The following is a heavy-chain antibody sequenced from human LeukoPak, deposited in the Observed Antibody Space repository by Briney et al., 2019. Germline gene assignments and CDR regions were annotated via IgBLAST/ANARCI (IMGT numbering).Heavy chain of an antibody. V-gene: IGHV3-30*02. J-gene: IGHJ4*02. Sequence: PGGSLRLSCVASGFTFSTYGMHWVRQAPGKGLEWVAIIRYDGSNKYYADSVKGRFTISRDNSKNTLYLQMNSLRAEDTAVYYCARDPASWTYYDSSGYYDYWGQGTLVTVSS. CDR1: GFTFSTYG. CDR2: IRYDGSNK. CDR3: ARDPASWTYYDSSGYYDY. D-gene: IGHD3-22*01.